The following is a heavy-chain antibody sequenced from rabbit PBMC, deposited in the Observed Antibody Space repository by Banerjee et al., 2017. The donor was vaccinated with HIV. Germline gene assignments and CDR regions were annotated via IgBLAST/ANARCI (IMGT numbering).Heavy chain of an antibody. V-gene: IGHV1S45*01. CDR2: IYTGSSAYT. D-gene: IGHD4-1*01. J-gene: IGHJ4*01. Sequence: QEQLVEYGGDLVQPEGSLTLTCTASGIDFNSGYYMYWVRQAPGKGLEWIACIYTGSSAYTYYASWAKGRFTISKTSSTTVTLQMTSLTAADTATYFCARDLAGVIGWNFGLWGQGTLVTVS. CDR1: GIDFNSGYY. CDR3: ARDLAGVIGWNFGL.